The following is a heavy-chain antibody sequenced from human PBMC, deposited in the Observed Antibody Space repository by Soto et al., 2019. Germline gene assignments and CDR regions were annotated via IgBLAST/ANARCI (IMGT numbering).Heavy chain of an antibody. D-gene: IGHD3-3*01. CDR2: ISWNSGSP. J-gene: IGHJ6*02. CDR3: ARTYDFDPYYYYGMDV. Sequence: PGGSLRLSCAASGFTFDDYAMHWVRQAPGKGLEWVSGISWNSGSPTYADSVKGRFTISRDNAKNSLYLQMNSLRAEDTAVYYCARTYDFDPYYYYGMDVWGQGTTDTVSS. CDR1: GFTFDDYA. V-gene: IGHV3-9*01.